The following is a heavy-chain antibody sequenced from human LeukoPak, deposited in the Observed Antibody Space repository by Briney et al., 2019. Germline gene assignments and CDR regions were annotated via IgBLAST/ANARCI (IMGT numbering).Heavy chain of an antibody. D-gene: IGHD3-22*01. CDR2: ISSSSSYI. Sequence: GGSLRLSCAASGFTFSSYSMNRVRQAPGKGLEWVSSISSSSSYIYYADSVKGRFTISRDNSKNTLYLQMNSLRAEDTAVYYCAFADSSGYYYTYYFDYWGQGTLVTVSS. J-gene: IGHJ4*02. CDR3: AFADSSGYYYTYYFDY. CDR1: GFTFSSYS. V-gene: IGHV3-21*04.